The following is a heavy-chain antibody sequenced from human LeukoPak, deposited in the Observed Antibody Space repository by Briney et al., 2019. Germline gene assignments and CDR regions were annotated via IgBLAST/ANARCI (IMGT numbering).Heavy chain of an antibody. D-gene: IGHD6-19*01. Sequence: GGSLRLSCAASGFTFSSYGRRWVRQAPGKGLEWLAVIWNDGSDKYYADSVKGPFTLSTHQSKNTLYLQMNSLTVAHTAVYYCARDLGSAWTVAYWGQGTLVTVSS. V-gene: IGHV3-33*01. CDR3: ARDLGSAWTVAY. CDR1: GFTFSSYG. J-gene: IGHJ4*02. CDR2: IWNDGSDK.